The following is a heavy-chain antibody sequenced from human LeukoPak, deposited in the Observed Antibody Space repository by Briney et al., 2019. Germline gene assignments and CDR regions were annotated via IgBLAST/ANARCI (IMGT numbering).Heavy chain of an antibody. Sequence: SVKVSCKASGRTFTSYATSWVRQAPGHGLEWMGGIIPIFGTANYAQKFQGRVTITADKSTSTAYMELSSLRSEDTAVYYCARADGIAVAGIYYYYGMDVWGKGTTVTVSS. CDR1: GRTFTSYA. J-gene: IGHJ6*04. V-gene: IGHV1-69*06. CDR3: ARADGIAVAGIYYYYGMDV. CDR2: IIPIFGTA. D-gene: IGHD6-19*01.